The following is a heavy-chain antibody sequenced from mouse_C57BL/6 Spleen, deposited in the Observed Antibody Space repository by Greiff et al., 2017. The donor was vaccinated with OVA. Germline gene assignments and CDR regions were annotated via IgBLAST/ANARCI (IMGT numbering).Heavy chain of an antibody. J-gene: IGHJ4*01. CDR1: GFTSSDYG. CDR3: AKRFRNYYDYDEDAMDY. CDR2: ISSGSSTI. D-gene: IGHD2-4*01. V-gene: IGHV5-17*01. Sequence: EVKLVESGGGLVKPGGSLKLSCAASGFTSSDYGMHWVRQAPEKGLEWVAYISSGSSTIYYADTVKGRFTISRDNAKNTLFLQMTSLRSEDTAMYYCAKRFRNYYDYDEDAMDYWGQGTSVTVSS.